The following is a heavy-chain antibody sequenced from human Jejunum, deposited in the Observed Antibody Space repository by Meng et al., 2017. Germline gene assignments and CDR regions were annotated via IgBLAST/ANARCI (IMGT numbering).Heavy chain of an antibody. V-gene: IGHV3-30*13. D-gene: IGHD3-9*01. Sequence: GESLKISCAASGFTFSNYRLYWVRQAPGKGLEWVAVTLSDGNTYYYADSVKGRFTISRDNSKNMLFLHMNSLRAEDTAVYYCVRGSIDWYLDYWGQGTLVTVSS. CDR2: TLSDGNTY. CDR1: GFTFSNYR. J-gene: IGHJ4*02. CDR3: VRGSIDWYLDY.